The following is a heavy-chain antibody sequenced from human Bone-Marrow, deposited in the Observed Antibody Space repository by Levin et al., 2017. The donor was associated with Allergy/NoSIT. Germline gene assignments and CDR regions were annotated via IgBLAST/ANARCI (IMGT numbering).Heavy chain of an antibody. CDR3: GTSAFDY. Sequence: ASVKVSCKASGFRLTSYYIHWVRQAPGQGLEWMGIINPSEDTTAYAQKFQGRVTVTMDTSMSTVYMELTSLRYEDTAMYFCGTSAFDYWGQGTLVTVSS. V-gene: IGHV1-46*01. CDR1: GFRLTSYY. CDR2: INPSEDTT. D-gene: IGHD3-10*01. J-gene: IGHJ4*02.